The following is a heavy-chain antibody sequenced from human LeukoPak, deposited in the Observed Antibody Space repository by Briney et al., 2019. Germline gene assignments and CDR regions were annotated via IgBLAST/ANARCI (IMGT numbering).Heavy chain of an antibody. V-gene: IGHV1-24*01. CDR2: FDPEDGET. J-gene: IGHJ3*02. CDR1: GYTLTELS. CDR3: ATTNTPSYGYKDAFDI. Sequence: ASVKVSCKVSGYTLTELSMHWVRQAPGKGLEWMGGFDPEDGETIYAQKFQGRVTMTEDTSTDTAYMELSSLRSEDTAVYYCATTNTPSYGYKDAFDIWGQGTMVTVSS. D-gene: IGHD5-18*01.